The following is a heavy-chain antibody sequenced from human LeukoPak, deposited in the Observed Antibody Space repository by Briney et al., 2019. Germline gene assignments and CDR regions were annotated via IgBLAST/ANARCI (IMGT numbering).Heavy chain of an antibody. CDR1: GYTFTSYD. J-gene: IGHJ5*02. V-gene: IGHV1-8*01. D-gene: IGHD6-6*01. CDR2: MNPNSGNT. Sequence: GASVKVSCKASGYTFTSYDINWLRQATGQGLEWMGWMNPNSGNTGYAQKFQGRVTMTRNTSISTAYMELSSLRSEDTAVYYCALYLAARGWFDPWGQGTLVTVSS. CDR3: ALYLAARGWFDP.